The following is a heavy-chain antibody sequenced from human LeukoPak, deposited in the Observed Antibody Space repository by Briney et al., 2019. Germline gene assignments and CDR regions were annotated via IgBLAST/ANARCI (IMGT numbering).Heavy chain of an antibody. V-gene: IGHV4-59*11. CDR1: GGSISSHY. Sequence: PSETLSLTCTVSGGSISSHYWSWIRQPPGKGLEWIGDIYFSGYTNYNPSLKSRVTISVDTSKNQFSLKLSSVTAADTAVYYCARNERRAQKDTYYYYYNYMDVWGKGTTVTVSS. J-gene: IGHJ6*03. D-gene: IGHD6-25*01. CDR2: IYFSGYT. CDR3: ARNERRAQKDTYYYYYNYMDV.